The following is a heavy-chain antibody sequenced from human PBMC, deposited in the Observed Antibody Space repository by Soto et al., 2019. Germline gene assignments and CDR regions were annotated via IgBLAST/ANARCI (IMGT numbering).Heavy chain of an antibody. V-gene: IGHV1-18*04. Sequence: QVQLVQSGAEVKKPGASVKVSCKASGYTCTRYAFNWVRQAPGQGLEWMGWISAYSGNTNYAQKFQGRVTMTTDTSTSTAYMERRSRRSDDTAVYYCARDQTVLAYWGEGTLGTVSS. CDR2: ISAYSGNT. CDR1: GYTCTRYA. CDR3: ARDQTVLAY. D-gene: IGHD4-17*01. J-gene: IGHJ4*02.